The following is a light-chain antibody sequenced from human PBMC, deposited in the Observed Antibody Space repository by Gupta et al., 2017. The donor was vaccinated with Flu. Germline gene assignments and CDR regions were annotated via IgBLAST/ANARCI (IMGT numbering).Light chain of an antibody. CDR3: RQAVQTPFT. CDR2: SGS. CDR1: QSLLHSNGYIY. V-gene: IGKV2-28*01. Sequence: DVVLTQSPLSLPVTPGETTSISCKSSQSLLHSNGYIYLDWYVQKPGQSPQLLIYSGSTRASGVPDRFNGSGSGTDFTLEINRLEADDVGVYYCRQAVQTPFTFGHGTKVDIK. J-gene: IGKJ3*01.